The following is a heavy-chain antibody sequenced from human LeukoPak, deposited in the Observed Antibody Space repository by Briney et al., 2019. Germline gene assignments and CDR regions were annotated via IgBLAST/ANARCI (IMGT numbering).Heavy chain of an antibody. V-gene: IGHV3-23*01. D-gene: IGHD1-14*01. Sequence: PGGSLRLSCAASGFTFTNYDMNWVRQAPGKGLEWVSAISAGGGTTYYADSVKGRFTISRDNSKNTLYLQMNSLRAEDTAVYYCAKYGRPITRPAYYFDYWGQGTLVTVSS. CDR1: GFTFTNYD. CDR3: AKYGRPITRPAYYFDY. J-gene: IGHJ4*02. CDR2: ISAGGGTT.